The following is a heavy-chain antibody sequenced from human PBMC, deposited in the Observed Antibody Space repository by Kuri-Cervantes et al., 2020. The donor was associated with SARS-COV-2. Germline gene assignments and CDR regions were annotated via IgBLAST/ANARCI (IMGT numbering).Heavy chain of an antibody. CDR3: ARARGYCTNGVCYLWFDP. CDR1: GFTFSSYW. V-gene: IGHV3-7*03. J-gene: IGHJ5*02. CDR2: IKQDGSEK. D-gene: IGHD2-8*01. Sequence: GESLKISCAAFGFTFSSYWMSWVRQAPGKGLEWVANIKQDGSEKYYVDSVKGRYNISRDNAKNSLYLQMNSLRAEDTAVYYCARARGYCTNGVCYLWFDPWGQGTLVTVSS.